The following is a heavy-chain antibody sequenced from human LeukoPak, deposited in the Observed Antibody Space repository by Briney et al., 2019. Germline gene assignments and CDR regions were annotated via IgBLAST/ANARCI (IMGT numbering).Heavy chain of an antibody. D-gene: IGHD5-24*01. CDR3: ARGVEMATRGPLDY. CDR2: IYSGGST. Sequence: PGGSLRLSCAASGFTVSSNYMSWVRQAPGKGLEWVSVIYSGGSTYYADSVKGRFTISRDNSKNTLYLQMNSLRAEDTAVYYCARGVEMATRGPLDYWGQGTLVTVSS. V-gene: IGHV3-66*01. J-gene: IGHJ4*02. CDR1: GFTVSSNY.